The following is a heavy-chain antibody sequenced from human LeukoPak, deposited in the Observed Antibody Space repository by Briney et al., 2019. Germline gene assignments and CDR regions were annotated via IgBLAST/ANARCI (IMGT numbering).Heavy chain of an antibody. J-gene: IGHJ3*02. D-gene: IGHD1-26*01. CDR1: GFTVSSNY. Sequence: GGSLRLSCAASGFTVSSNYMSWVRQAPGKGQEWVSLIYSDDSTYYADSVKGRFTISRDNSENTLYLQMSSLRAEDTAVYYCARWAGATWAFDIWGQGTMVTVSS. V-gene: IGHV3-66*01. CDR2: IYSDDST. CDR3: ARWAGATWAFDI.